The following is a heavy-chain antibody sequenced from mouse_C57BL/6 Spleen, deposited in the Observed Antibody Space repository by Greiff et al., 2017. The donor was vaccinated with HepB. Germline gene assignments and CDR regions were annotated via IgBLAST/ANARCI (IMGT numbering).Heavy chain of an antibody. CDR3: ARSHWYFDV. V-gene: IGHV5-4*01. J-gene: IGHJ1*03. CDR2: ISDGGSYT. CDR1: GFTFSSYA. Sequence: EVQLVESGGGLVKPGGSLKLSCAASGFTFSSYAMSWVRQTPEKRLEWVATISDGGSYTYYPDNVKGRFTISRDNAKNNLYLQMSHLKSEDTAMYYCARSHWYFDVWGTGTTVTVSS.